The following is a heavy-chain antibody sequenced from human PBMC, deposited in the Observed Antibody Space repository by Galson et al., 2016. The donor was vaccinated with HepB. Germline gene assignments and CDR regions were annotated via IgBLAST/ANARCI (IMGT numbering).Heavy chain of an antibody. CDR2: INPNSGGT. D-gene: IGHD5-18*01. V-gene: IGHV1-2*04. J-gene: IGHJ6*02. Sequence: SVKVSCKASGYTFTGYYMHWVRQAPGQGLEWMGWINPNSGGTNYAQKFQGWVTMTRDTSISTAYMELRRLRSDDTAVYYCARDGAYSSGYYYYGMDVWGQGATVTVSS. CDR1: GYTFTGYY. CDR3: ARDGAYSSGYYYYGMDV.